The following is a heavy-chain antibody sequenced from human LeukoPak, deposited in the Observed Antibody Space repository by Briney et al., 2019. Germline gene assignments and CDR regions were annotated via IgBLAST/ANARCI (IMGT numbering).Heavy chain of an antibody. Sequence: GGSLRLSCVASAFTFSNHWMSWVSQAAGKGLEWVGNIKQDGSEKYYVDSVKGRFTISRDNAKNSLYLQMNSVRAEDTGVYYCAKGGAYLVHWGQGTLVTVSS. D-gene: IGHD3-16*01. CDR1: AFTFSNHW. J-gene: IGHJ4*02. V-gene: IGHV3-7*01. CDR3: AKGGAYLVH. CDR2: IKQDGSEK.